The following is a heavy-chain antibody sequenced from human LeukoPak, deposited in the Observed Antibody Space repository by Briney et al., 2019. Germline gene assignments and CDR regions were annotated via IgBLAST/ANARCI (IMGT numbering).Heavy chain of an antibody. CDR2: IYTSGST. Sequence: PSQTLSHTCTVSGGSISSGSYYWSWIRQPAGKGLEWIGRIYTSGSTNYNPSLKSRVTISVDTSKNQFSLKLSSVTAADTAVYYCARDRQVRSLSEWGQGTMVTVSS. V-gene: IGHV4-61*02. CDR3: ARDRQVRSLSE. CDR1: GGSISSGSYY. J-gene: IGHJ3*01.